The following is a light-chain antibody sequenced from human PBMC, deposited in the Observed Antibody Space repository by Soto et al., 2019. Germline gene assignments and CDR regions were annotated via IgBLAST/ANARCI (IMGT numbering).Light chain of an antibody. CDR1: QGISSN. V-gene: IGKV1-8*01. CDR3: QQYYSYPWT. J-gene: IGKJ1*01. Sequence: AIRMTQSPSSFSASTGDRVTSTCRASQGISSNLAWYQQKPGKAPKLLIYAASTLQSGVPSRFSGSGSGTDFTLTISCLQSEDFATYYCQQYYSYPWTFGQGTKVEIK. CDR2: AAS.